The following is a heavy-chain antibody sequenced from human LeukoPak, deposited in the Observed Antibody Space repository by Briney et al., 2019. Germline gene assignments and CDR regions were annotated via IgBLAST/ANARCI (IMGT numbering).Heavy chain of an antibody. CDR1: GYTFTSYD. CDR3: TRDESGTRRGWFEY. Sequence: GASVKVSCKASGYTFTSYDITWVRQAPGQGLEWMGWISAYNGNTNYAQKFQGRVTMTTDTSASTAYMELRSLRSDDTAVYYCTRDESGTRRGWFEYWGQGTLVTVSS. J-gene: IGHJ5*01. V-gene: IGHV1-18*01. CDR2: ISAYNGNT.